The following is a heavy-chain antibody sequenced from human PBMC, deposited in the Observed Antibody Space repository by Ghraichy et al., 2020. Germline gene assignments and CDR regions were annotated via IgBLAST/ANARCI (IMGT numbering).Heavy chain of an antibody. J-gene: IGHJ4*02. CDR3: ARAGERGARSWLWSLLPLSSSTNDY. V-gene: IGHV1-46*01. CDR2: INPSGGST. CDR1: GYTFTSYY. Sequence: ASVKVSCKASGYTFTSYYMHWVRQAPGQGLEWMGIINPSGGSTSYAQKFQGRVTMTRDTSTSTVYMELSSLRSEDTAVYYCARAGERGARSWLWSLLPLSSSTNDYWGQGTLVTVSS. D-gene: IGHD6-13*01.